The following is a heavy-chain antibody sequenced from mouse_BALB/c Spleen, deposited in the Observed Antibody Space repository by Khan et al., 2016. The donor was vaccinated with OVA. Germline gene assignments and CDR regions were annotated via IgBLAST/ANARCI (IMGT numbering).Heavy chain of an antibody. Sequence: QVQLKQSGPGLVQPSQSLSITCTVSGFSLTSYGVPWVRQSPGRGLEWLGVIWSGGSTDYNSAFISRLSIIKDNSTSQVFFIMNSLQANDTAIYYCARTYFSYGNYGDYYTMAYWGQGTSVTVSS. J-gene: IGHJ4*01. CDR3: ARTYFSYGNYGDYYTMAY. D-gene: IGHD2-1*01. CDR1: GFSLTSYG. V-gene: IGHV2-2*02. CDR2: IWSGGST.